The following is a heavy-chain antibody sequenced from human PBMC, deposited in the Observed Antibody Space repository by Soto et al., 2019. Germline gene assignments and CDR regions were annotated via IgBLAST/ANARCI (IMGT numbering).Heavy chain of an antibody. CDR3: ARYSGTTGSFYYYYGMDV. J-gene: IGHJ6*02. Sequence: GASVKVSCKASGGTFSSYAISWVRQAPGQGLEWMGGITPIFGTANYAQKFQGRVTITADKSTSTAYMELSSLRSEDTAVYYCARYSGTTGSFYYYYGMDVWGQGTTVTVSS. V-gene: IGHV1-69*06. CDR2: ITPIFGTA. CDR1: GGTFSSYA. D-gene: IGHD1-26*01.